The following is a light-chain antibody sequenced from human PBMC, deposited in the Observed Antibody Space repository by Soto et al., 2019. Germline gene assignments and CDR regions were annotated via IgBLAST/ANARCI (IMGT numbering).Light chain of an antibody. CDR1: QSLLHSNEKTY. J-gene: IGKJ1*01. CDR3: MQSIQRPWT. CDR2: DVS. Sequence: DIVMTQTPLSLSVTPGKPASISCKSSQSLLHSNEKTYVYWYLQKPGQPPQLLIYDVSTRLSGGPERCRGSGSGTDFTLKSSRVEAEDGGIYYGMQSIQRPWTVGQGTKVEIK. V-gene: IGKV2D-29*01.